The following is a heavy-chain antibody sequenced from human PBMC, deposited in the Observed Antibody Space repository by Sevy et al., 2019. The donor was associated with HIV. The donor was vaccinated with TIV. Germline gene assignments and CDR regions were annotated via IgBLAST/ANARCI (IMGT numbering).Heavy chain of an antibody. D-gene: IGHD2-8*01. CDR2: ISSSGSSI. CDR1: GFTFSSYD. J-gene: IGHJ5*02. V-gene: IGHV3-48*03. CDR3: TRNGGAFDNGFDP. Sequence: GGSLRLSCTASGFTFSSYDMSWVRQAPGKGLEWVSKISSSGSSIYYADSVNGRFTISRDNAKNSLNLQMNSLRAEDTAVYYCTRNGGAFDNGFDPWGQGTLVTVSS.